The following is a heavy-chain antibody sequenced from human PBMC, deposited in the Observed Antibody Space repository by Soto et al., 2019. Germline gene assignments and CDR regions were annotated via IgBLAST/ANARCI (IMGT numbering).Heavy chain of an antibody. J-gene: IGHJ5*02. V-gene: IGHV1-3*01. D-gene: IGHD2-8*01. Sequence: ASVKVSCKVSGYTFTNYAMHWVRQAPGQRLEWMGWINAGNGYTKYSQKFQGRVTITRDTSASTAYMELSSLRSEDTAVYYCAREVLMVYATSTVRFDPWGQGTLVTVSS. CDR2: INAGNGYT. CDR3: AREVLMVYATSTVRFDP. CDR1: GYTFTNYA.